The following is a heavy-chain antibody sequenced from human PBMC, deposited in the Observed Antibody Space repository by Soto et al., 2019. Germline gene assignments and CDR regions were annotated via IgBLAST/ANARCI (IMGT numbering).Heavy chain of an antibody. Sequence: EVQLLESGGGLVQPGGSLRLSCAASGFTFSSYAMSWGRQAQGMGMEWVSAISGSGGSTYYADSVKGRFNISRDNSKNTINLQMNGVGAEDTAVYYCAKERQGIVDTSDYCGNGTLVNVSS. CDR1: GFTFSSYA. D-gene: IGHD5-12*01. V-gene: IGHV3-23*01. J-gene: IGHJ4*01. CDR2: ISGSGGST. CDR3: AKERQGIVDTSDY.